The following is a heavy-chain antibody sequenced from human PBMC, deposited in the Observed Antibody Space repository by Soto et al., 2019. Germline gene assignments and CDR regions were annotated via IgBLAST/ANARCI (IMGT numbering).Heavy chain of an antibody. J-gene: IGHJ4*02. D-gene: IGHD3-22*01. Sequence: EVQLVESGGGLVQPGGSLTLSCAASGFTFSGYWMHWVRQAPGKGLVWVSRIKSDGSGTYYAASVKGRFTISRDNARNTLYLQMSSRRAEDMAVYFCARGDGDYYDGNGYLGRHWGQGTLVTVSS. V-gene: IGHV3-74*01. CDR1: GFTFSGYW. CDR2: IKSDGSGT. CDR3: ARGDGDYYDGNGYLGRH.